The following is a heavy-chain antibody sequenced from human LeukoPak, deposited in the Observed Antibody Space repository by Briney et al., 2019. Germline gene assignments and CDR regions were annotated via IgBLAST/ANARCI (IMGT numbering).Heavy chain of an antibody. Sequence: ASVKVSCKASGYTFTSYGISWVRQAPGRGLEWMGWISAYNGNTNYAQKLQGRVTMTTDTSTSTAYMELRSLRSDDTAVYYCARDPSLRYFDWYPTFDIWGQGTMVTVSS. V-gene: IGHV1-18*01. CDR1: GYTFTSYG. J-gene: IGHJ3*02. CDR3: ARDPSLRYFDWYPTFDI. CDR2: ISAYNGNT. D-gene: IGHD3-9*01.